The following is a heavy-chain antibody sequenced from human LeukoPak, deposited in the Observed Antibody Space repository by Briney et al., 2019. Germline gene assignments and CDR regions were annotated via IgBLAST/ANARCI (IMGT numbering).Heavy chain of an antibody. V-gene: IGHV3-21*01. Sequence: GGSLRLSCAASGFTFSSYSMNWVRQAPGKGLEWVSSISSSSSYIYYADSVKGRFTISRDNAKNSLYLQMNSLRAEDTAVYYRARWAISSSWYYFDYWGQGTLVTVSS. CDR2: ISSSSSYI. D-gene: IGHD6-13*01. CDR3: ARWAISSSWYYFDY. CDR1: GFTFSSYS. J-gene: IGHJ4*02.